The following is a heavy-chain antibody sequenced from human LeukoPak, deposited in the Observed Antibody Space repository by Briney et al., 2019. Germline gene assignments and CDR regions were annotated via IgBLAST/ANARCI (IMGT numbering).Heavy chain of an antibody. CDR3: ARDRIAAARAFGI. CDR2: IYYSGST. V-gene: IGHV4-59*01. Sequence: SETLSLTCTVSGGSISSYYWSWIRQPPGKGLEWIGYIYYSGSTNYNPSLKSRVTISVDTSKNQFSLKLSSVTAADTAVYYCARDRIAAARAFGIWGQGTMVTVSS. D-gene: IGHD6-13*01. J-gene: IGHJ3*02. CDR1: GGSISSYY.